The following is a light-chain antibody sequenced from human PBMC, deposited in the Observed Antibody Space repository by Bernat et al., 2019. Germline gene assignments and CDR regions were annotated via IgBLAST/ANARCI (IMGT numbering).Light chain of an antibody. V-gene: IGLV2-14*01. CDR1: TSDVGGYNY. J-gene: IGLJ2*01. CDR3: SSYTGSSPVV. Sequence: QSALTQPASVSGSPGQSITISCTGTTSDVGGYNYVSWYQQHPGKAPKLMIYDVSNRPPGVSNRFSGSKSGNTASLTLSGLQAEDEADYYCSSYTGSSPVVFGGGTKLTVL. CDR2: DVS.